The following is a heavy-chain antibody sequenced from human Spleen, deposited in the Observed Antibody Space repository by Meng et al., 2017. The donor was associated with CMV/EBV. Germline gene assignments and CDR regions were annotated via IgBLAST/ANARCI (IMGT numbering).Heavy chain of an antibody. V-gene: IGHV5-51*01. D-gene: IGHD2-2*01. CDR1: GYSFTSYW. Sequence: GESLKISCKGSGYSFTSYWIGWVRQMPGKGLEWMGIIYPGDSDTRYSPSFQGQVTISADKSISTAYLQWSSLKASDTAMYYCARQVVGFGSTSYGMDVWGQGTTVTVSS. CDR2: IYPGDSDT. CDR3: ARQVVGFGSTSYGMDV. J-gene: IGHJ6*02.